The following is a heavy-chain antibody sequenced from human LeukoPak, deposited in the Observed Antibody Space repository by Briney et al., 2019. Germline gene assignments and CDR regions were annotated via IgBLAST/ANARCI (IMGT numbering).Heavy chain of an antibody. CDR1: GFTFSSYS. Sequence: PGGSLRLSCAASGFTFSSYSMNWVRQAPGKGLEWVSSISSSSSYIYYADSVKGRFTISRDNAKNSLYLQMNSLRAEDTAVYYCARAPNNNQSKYLNHNCFDYWGQGTLVTVSS. V-gene: IGHV3-21*01. D-gene: IGHD1-14*01. CDR3: ARAPNNNQSKYLNHNCFDY. J-gene: IGHJ4*02. CDR2: ISSSSSYI.